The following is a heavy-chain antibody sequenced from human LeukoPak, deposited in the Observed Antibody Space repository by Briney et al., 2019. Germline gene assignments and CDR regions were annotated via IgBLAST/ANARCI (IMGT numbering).Heavy chain of an antibody. D-gene: IGHD2-2*01. J-gene: IGHJ4*02. V-gene: IGHV3-64*01. CDR3: ARGSYCSSTSCYGIRMDY. CDR2: ISGNGGST. Sequence: GGSLRLSCAASGFTFSSYAMHWVRQAPGKGLEYVSAISGNGGSTYYANSVKGRFTISRDNSKNTLYLQMGSLRAEDMAVYYCARGSYCSSTSCYGIRMDYWGQGTLVTVSS. CDR1: GFTFSSYA.